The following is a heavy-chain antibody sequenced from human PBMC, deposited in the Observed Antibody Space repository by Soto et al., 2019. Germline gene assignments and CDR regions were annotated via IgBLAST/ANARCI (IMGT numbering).Heavy chain of an antibody. D-gene: IGHD3-16*02. CDR1: GYTFTSYY. CDR2: INPSGGST. CDR3: ARGGGQYYDYIWGSYRELAYFDY. J-gene: IGHJ4*02. V-gene: IGHV1-46*03. Sequence: ASVKVSCKASGYTFTSYYMHWVRQAPGQGLEWMGIINPSGGSTSYAQKIQGRVTMTRDTSTSTVYMKLSSLRSEDTAVYYCARGGGQYYDYIWGSYRELAYFDYWGQGTLVTVSS.